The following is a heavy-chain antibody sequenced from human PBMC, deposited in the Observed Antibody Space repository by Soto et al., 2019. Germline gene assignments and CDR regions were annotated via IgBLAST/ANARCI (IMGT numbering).Heavy chain of an antibody. CDR1: EFTFSSYS. CDR3: AREYSSGWFYSEY. D-gene: IGHD6-19*01. Sequence: EVQLVESGGGLAKPGGSLRLSCAASEFTFSSYSMNWVRQAPGKGLEWVSSISSSSSYIYYADSVKGRFTISRDNAKNSLYLQMNSLRAEDTAVYYGAREYSSGWFYSEYWGQGTLVTVSS. V-gene: IGHV3-21*01. J-gene: IGHJ4*02. CDR2: ISSSSSYI.